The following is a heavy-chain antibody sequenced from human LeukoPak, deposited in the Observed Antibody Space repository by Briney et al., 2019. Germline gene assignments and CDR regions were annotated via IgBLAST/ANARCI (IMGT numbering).Heavy chain of an antibody. J-gene: IGHJ4*02. CDR3: AKATGTLGN. D-gene: IGHD1-1*01. CDR2: ISGSGGST. V-gene: IGHV3-23*01. CDR1: GFTFSSYA. Sequence: GGSLRLSCAASGFTFSSYAMSWVRQAPGKGLEWVSAISGSGGSTYYADSVKGRFTISRDNSKDTLYLRMNSLTAEDTAIYYCAKATGTLGNWGQGTLVTVSS.